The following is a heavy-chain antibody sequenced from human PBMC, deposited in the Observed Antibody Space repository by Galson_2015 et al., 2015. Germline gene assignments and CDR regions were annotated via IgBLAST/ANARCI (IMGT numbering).Heavy chain of an antibody. CDR1: GGSFSGYY. J-gene: IGHJ4*02. CDR2: INHSGST. Sequence: ETLSLTCAVYGGSFSGYYWSWIRQPPGKGLEWIGEINHSGSTNYNPSLKSRVTISVDTSKNQFSLKLSSVTAADTAVYYCARVGLNYGAGAYYSDYWGQGTLVTVSS. CDR3: ARVGLNYGAGAYYSDY. D-gene: IGHD3-10*01. V-gene: IGHV4-34*01.